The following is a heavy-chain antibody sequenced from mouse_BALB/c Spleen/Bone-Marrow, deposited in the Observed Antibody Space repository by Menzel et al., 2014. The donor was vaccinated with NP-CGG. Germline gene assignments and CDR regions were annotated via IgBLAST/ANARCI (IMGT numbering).Heavy chain of an antibody. V-gene: IGHV2-2*02. CDR3: ARNGGAYYRYYYAMDY. D-gene: IGHD2-14*01. CDR1: GFSLTSYG. CDR2: IWSGGST. J-gene: IGHJ4*01. Sequence: QVQLQQSGPGLVQPSQSLSITCTVSGFSLTSYGVHWVRQSPGKGLEWLGVIWSGGSTDYNAAFISRLSTSKDNSKSQVFFKMNSLQANDTAIYYCARNGGAYYRYYYAMDYWGQGTSVTVSS.